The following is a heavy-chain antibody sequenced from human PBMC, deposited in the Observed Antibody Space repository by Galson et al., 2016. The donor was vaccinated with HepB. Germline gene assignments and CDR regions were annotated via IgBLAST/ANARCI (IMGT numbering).Heavy chain of an antibody. CDR2: INDRGSS. Sequence: ETLSLTCEVYGGSFSGYDWNWIRQPPGKGLEWIGEINDRGSSNYNPSLKSRVTLSVDTSKNQVSLNLRSVTAADTAVYFSARNHRDCSGDSCNLFDYWGRGILVTVSS. J-gene: IGHJ4*02. V-gene: IGHV4-34*01. D-gene: IGHD2-15*01. CDR3: ARNHRDCSGDSCNLFDY. CDR1: GGSFSGYD.